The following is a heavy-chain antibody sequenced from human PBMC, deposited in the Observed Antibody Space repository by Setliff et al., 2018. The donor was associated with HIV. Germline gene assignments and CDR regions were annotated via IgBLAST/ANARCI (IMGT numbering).Heavy chain of an antibody. CDR3: ARSDSGWPHYQYHHTDV. J-gene: IGHJ6*04. V-gene: IGHV1-69*13. Sequence: SVKVSCKASGGTFSTYGLSWVRQAPGQGLEWMGGIIPLFDTSNYAQKFQGRVTITADESTSTAYMEMSSLTSEDTAIYYCARSDSGWPHYQYHHTDVWGKGTTVTVSS. CDR1: GGTFSTYG. CDR2: IIPLFDTS. D-gene: IGHD6-19*01.